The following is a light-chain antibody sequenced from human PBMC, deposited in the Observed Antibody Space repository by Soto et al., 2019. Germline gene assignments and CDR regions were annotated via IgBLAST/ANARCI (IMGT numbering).Light chain of an antibody. J-gene: IGKJ3*01. CDR3: QQSYSTPRIT. Sequence: DIQRTRSPSSWSASEGARVPITGRAGESVTRYLNWYQQKPGQAPKLLINAASSLQSGVPSRFSGSGSGTDFTLTISSLQPEDFATYYCQQSYSTPRITFGPGTKVDIK. V-gene: IGKV1-39*01. CDR2: AAS. CDR1: ESVTRY.